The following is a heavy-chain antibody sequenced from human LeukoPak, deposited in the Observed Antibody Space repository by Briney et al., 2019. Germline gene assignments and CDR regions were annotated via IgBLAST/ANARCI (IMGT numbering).Heavy chain of an antibody. CDR2: ISSTSDI. V-gene: IGHV3-21*01. CDR3: ARGLAYGYMDV. Sequence: PGGSLRLSCADSGFIFSSHTRNWVRQAPGKGLEWVSSISSTSDIYYADSVKGRFTISRDNAKNSVYLQMNNLRADDTAVYYCARGLAYGYMDVWGKGTTVTVSS. D-gene: IGHD2-21*01. CDR1: GFIFSSHT. J-gene: IGHJ6*03.